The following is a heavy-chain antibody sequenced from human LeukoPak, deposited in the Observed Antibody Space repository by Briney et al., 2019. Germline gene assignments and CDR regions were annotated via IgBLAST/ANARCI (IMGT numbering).Heavy chain of an antibody. D-gene: IGHD3-9*01. V-gene: IGHV4-4*07. CDR1: GGSISSYY. CDR2: IYTSGST. J-gene: IGHJ6*03. CDR3: AGEAPVNYDILTGYPPPLSYYMDV. Sequence: SETLSLTCTVSGGSISSYYWSWIRQPAGKGLEWIGRIYTSGSTNYNPSLKSRVTMSVDTSKNQFSLKLSSVTAADTAVYYCAGEAPVNYDILTGYPPPLSYYMDVWGKGTTVTVSS.